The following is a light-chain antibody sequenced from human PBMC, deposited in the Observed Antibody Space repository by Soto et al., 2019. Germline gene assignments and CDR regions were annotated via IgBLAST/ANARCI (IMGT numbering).Light chain of an antibody. CDR1: QSVSNN. J-gene: IGKJ1*01. CDR3: HHYNNWPPWT. Sequence: EIVMTQSPDTLSVSPGERATLSCRASQSVSNNLAWFQQKPGQAPRLLIYGASTRATGIPGRFTGSGSGTEFTLTISSLQSEDFAVYYCHHYNNWPPWTFGQGTKVEIK. V-gene: IGKV3-15*01. CDR2: GAS.